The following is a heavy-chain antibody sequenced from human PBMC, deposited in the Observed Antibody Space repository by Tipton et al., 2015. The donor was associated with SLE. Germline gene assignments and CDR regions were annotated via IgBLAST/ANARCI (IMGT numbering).Heavy chain of an antibody. V-gene: IGHV4-59*01. CDR1: GASMSGYY. D-gene: IGHD6-13*01. CDR3: ARVVYSFSDAFDI. J-gene: IGHJ3*02. Sequence: GLVKPSETLSLTCTVSGASMSGYYWSWIRQSPGKGLEWIGYIFDNGNSNYNPSLKSRVTISIDTSKNQLSLRLTSLTAADTAVYYCARVVYSFSDAFDIWGQGTLVTVSS. CDR2: IFDNGNS.